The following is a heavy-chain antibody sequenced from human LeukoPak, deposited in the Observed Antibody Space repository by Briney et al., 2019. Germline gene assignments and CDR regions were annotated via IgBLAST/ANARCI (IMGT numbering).Heavy chain of an antibody. CDR1: GFTFSSYG. Sequence: GRSLRLSCAASGFTFSSYGMHWVRQAPGKGLEWVAVIWYDGSNKYYADSVKGRFTISRDNSKNTLYLQMNSLRAEDTAVYYCARARDCSSTSCYYGSGHDGMDVWGQGTTVTVSS. J-gene: IGHJ6*02. V-gene: IGHV3-33*01. CDR2: IWYDGSNK. D-gene: IGHD2-2*01. CDR3: ARARDCSSTSCYYGSGHDGMDV.